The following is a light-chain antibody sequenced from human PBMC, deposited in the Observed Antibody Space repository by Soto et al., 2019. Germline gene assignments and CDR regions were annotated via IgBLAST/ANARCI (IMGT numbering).Light chain of an antibody. CDR2: VNT. CDR1: NSNIGSDFA. V-gene: IGLV1-40*01. Sequence: QSVLTQPPSVSGAPGQRVAISCTANNSNIGSDFAVSWYRQFPGTAPKLLIYVNTNRASGVPARFSGSKSGASASLTIPGLQLEEEAAYFSQSYDSSALSLIFGPGTKVTVL. J-gene: IGLJ1*01. CDR3: QSYDSSALSLI.